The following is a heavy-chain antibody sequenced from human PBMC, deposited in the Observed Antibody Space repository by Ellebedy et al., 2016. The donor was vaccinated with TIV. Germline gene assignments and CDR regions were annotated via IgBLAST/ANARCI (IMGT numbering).Heavy chain of an antibody. D-gene: IGHD3-10*01. Sequence: AASVQVSCKASGYTFATFGTSWVRQAPGQGLEWVGYIGAGVYGSGTNYARKLQGRVTFRKDTSTNTAYMELRGLRSDDTAVYYCARGTRTKRYYYFDLWGRGTLITVSS. J-gene: IGHJ2*01. CDR1: GYTFATFG. CDR3: ARGTRTKRYYYFDL. CDR2: IGAGVYGSGT. V-gene: IGHV1-18*04.